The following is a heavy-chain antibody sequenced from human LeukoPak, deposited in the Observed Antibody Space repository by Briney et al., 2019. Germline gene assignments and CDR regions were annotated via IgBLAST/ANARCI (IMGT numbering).Heavy chain of an antibody. D-gene: IGHD6-6*01. CDR3: ARGIAARPSEWYFDL. Sequence: SVKVSCKASGGTFSSYAISWVRQAPGQGLEWMGRIIPIFGTANYAQKFQGRVTITTDESTSTAYMELSSLRSEDTAVYYCARGIAARPSEWYFDLWGRGTLVTVSS. V-gene: IGHV1-69*05. J-gene: IGHJ2*01. CDR2: IIPIFGTA. CDR1: GGTFSSYA.